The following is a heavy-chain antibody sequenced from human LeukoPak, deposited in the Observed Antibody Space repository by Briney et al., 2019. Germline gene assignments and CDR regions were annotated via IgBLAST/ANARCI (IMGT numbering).Heavy chain of an antibody. D-gene: IGHD3/OR15-3a*01. CDR3: AKRSNFWTGYLDY. J-gene: IGHJ4*02. Sequence: PGGSLRLSCTATKFTFSNYAMRWVRQAPGKGLEWVSVISGSGGSTYYADSMKGRFTISRDNPKDTLFLQMNSLRTEDTAVYYCAKRSNFWTGYLDYWGQGTLVTVSS. V-gene: IGHV3-23*01. CDR1: KFTFSNYA. CDR2: ISGSGGST.